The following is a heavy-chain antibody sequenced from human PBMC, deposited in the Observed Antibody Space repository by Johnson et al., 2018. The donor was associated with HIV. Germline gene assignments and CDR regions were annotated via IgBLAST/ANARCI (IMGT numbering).Heavy chain of an antibody. CDR1: GFTFSSYA. CDR3: ATPQEGYSAFDI. V-gene: IGHV3-30-3*01. CDR2: ISYDGSNK. Sequence: VHLVESGGGVVQPGRSLRLSCAASGFTFSSYAMHWVRQAPAKGLEWVAVISYDGSNKYYADSVKGRFTISRDNSKNTLYLQMNSLRAEDTAVYYCATPQEGYSAFDIWGQGTMVTVSS. D-gene: IGHD2-15*01. J-gene: IGHJ3*02.